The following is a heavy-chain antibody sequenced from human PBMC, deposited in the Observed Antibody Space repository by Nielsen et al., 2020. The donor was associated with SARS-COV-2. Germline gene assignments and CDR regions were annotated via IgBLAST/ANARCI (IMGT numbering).Heavy chain of an antibody. D-gene: IGHD6-19*01. J-gene: IGHJ6*02. CDR1: GFTFSSYG. V-gene: IGHV3-30*02. CDR2: IRYDGSNK. CDR3: AKDHLSSGWTYYYYYYGMDV. Sequence: GGSLRLSCAASGFTFSSYGMHWVRQAPGKGLEWVAFIRYDGSNKYYADSVKGRFTISRDNSKNTLYLQMNSLRAEDTAVYYCAKDHLSSGWTYYYYYYGMDVWGQGTTVTVSS.